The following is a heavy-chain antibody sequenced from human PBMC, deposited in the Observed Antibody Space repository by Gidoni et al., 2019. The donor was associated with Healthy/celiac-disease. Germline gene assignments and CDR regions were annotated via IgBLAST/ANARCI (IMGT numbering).Heavy chain of an antibody. V-gene: IGHV4-34*01. CDR3: ARGILSAPRRYFQH. Sequence: QVQLQQWGAGLLKPSATLSLTCDVYGGSFSGYYWSWIRQPPGKGLEWIGEINHSGSTNYNPSLKSRVTIAVDTSKTQFSLKLSSVTAADTAVYYCARGILSAPRRYFQHWGQGTPVTVSS. CDR2: INHSGST. J-gene: IGHJ1*01. CDR1: GGSFSGYY.